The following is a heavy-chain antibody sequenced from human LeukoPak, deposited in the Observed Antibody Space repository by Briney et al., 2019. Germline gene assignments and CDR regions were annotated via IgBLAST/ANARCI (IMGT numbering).Heavy chain of an antibody. V-gene: IGHV4-59*08. CDR3: ARQTAKKWDLPGSFDS. CDR2: MFGNGGT. CDR1: GGSISSDY. J-gene: IGHJ4*02. D-gene: IGHD1-26*01. Sequence: SETLSLTCSVSGGSISSDYWSWIRQSPGKGLEWIGRMFGNGGTNYSPSFQRRATMSVDTSTRRLSLRLNSVTAADTAVYYCARQTAKKWDLPGSFDSWGQGILVTVSS.